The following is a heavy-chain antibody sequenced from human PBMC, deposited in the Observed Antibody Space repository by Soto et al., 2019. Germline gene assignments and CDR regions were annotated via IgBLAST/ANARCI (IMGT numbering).Heavy chain of an antibody. D-gene: IGHD3-3*01. V-gene: IGHV1-69*01. CDR1: GGTLSSHA. Sequence: QVQLVQSGAEVKKPGSSVKVSCKASGGTLSSHAISGVRQAPGQGLEWMGGNIPLLGPASYPQKFQGRLTMTADESTSTAYMELSSLRSEDTAIYYCATLSRFGVFGREHWGQGTLVTVSS. CDR2: NIPLLGPA. J-gene: IGHJ4*02. CDR3: ATLSRFGVFGREH.